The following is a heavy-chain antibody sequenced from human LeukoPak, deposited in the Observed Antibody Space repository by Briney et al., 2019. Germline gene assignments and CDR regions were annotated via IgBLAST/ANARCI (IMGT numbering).Heavy chain of an antibody. Sequence: ASVKVSCKASGYTFTSYHITWVRQAPGQGLEWMGWISGYNGNTNYAQKFQGRVSMTTDTSTSTAYMELRSLRSDDTAVYYCARVSSSWYRYFDYWGQGTLVTVSS. V-gene: IGHV1-18*01. CDR2: ISGYNGNT. J-gene: IGHJ4*02. CDR3: ARVSSSWYRYFDY. CDR1: GYTFTSYH. D-gene: IGHD6-13*01.